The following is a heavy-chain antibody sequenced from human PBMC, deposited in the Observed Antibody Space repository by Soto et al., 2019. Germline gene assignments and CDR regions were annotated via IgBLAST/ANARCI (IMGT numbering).Heavy chain of an antibody. D-gene: IGHD1-26*01. V-gene: IGHV1-46*01. Sequence: QVQLVQSGAEVKKPGASVKVSCKASGYTFTSYYMHWVRQAPGQGLEWMGIINPSGGSTSYAQKFQDRVTMTRDTSTSTGYMELSSLRSDDTAVYYCARSSGGYQFWFAPWGQGTLVTVSS. J-gene: IGHJ5*02. CDR2: INPSGGST. CDR3: ARSSGGYQFWFAP. CDR1: GYTFTSYY.